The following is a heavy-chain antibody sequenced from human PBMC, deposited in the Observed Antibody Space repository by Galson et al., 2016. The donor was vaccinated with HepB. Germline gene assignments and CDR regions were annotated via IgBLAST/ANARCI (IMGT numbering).Heavy chain of an antibody. CDR3: ARVPLERRGPGYFHH. J-gene: IGHJ4*02. V-gene: IGHV4-31*11. CDR2: IYNSGST. Sequence: TLSLTCVVSGASISSGDYYWSWIRQPPGQALEWMGHIYNSGSTYHNPSLKSRLTIAVDTSKNQFSLKLSSMTAADTAIYYCARVPLERRGPGYFHHWGQGALVTVSS. D-gene: IGHD3-22*01. CDR1: GASISSGDYY.